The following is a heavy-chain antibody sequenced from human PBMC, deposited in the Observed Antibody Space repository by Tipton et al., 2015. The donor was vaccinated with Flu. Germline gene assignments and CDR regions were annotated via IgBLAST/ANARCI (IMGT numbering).Heavy chain of an antibody. CDR1: GFTFDDYA. Sequence: SLRLSCEVSGFTFDDYAMHWVRQAPGKGLEWVSGISWNSRSIGYADYVRGRFTVSRDNAKNSLYLQMNSLGAEDTGFYYCARDSAPYYYDSSGYYAYFDYWGQGTLVTVSS. CDR3: ARDSAPYYYDSSGYYAYFDY. D-gene: IGHD3-22*01. J-gene: IGHJ4*02. V-gene: IGHV3-9*01. CDR2: ISWNSRSI.